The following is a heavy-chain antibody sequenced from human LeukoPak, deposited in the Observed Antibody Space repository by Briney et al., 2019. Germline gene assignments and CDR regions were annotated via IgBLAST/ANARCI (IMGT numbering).Heavy chain of an antibody. Sequence: PGGSLRLSCAASEFTFCMHWVRQAPGKGLVWVSQINGDGSTTSYAASVKGRFPISRDTAKNTLYLQMNSLRAEDTALYYCGNLDWGQGTLVTVSS. J-gene: IGHJ4*02. CDR1: EFTFC. CDR2: INGDGSTT. V-gene: IGHV3-74*01. CDR3: GNLD.